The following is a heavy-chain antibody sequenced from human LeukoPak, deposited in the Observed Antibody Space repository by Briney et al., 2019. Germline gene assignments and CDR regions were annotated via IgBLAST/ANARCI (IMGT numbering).Heavy chain of an antibody. CDR2: IYYSGST. CDR3: ASSWGSSPHSCGMDV. V-gene: IGHV4-59*08. Sequence: SETLSLTCTVSGGPISSYYWSWIRQPPGKGLEWIGYIYYSGSTNYNPSLKSRVTISVDTSKNQFSLKLSSVTAPVTAVYYCASSWGSSPHSCGMDVWGQGTTVTVSS. J-gene: IGHJ6*02. CDR1: GGPISSYY. D-gene: IGHD3-16*01.